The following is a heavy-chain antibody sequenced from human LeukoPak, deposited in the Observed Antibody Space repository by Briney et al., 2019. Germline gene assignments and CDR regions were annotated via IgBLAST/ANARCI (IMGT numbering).Heavy chain of an antibody. D-gene: IGHD3-10*01. J-gene: IGHJ3*02. CDR2: ISSSGSTI. CDR3: ARVQRGWGAFDI. CDR1: GFTFSSYG. Sequence: PGGSLRLSCAASGFTFSSYGMHWVRQAPGKGLEWVSYISSSGSTIYYADSVKGRFTISRDNAKNSLYLQMNSLRAEDTAVYYCARVQRGWGAFDIWGQGTMVTVSS. V-gene: IGHV3-48*04.